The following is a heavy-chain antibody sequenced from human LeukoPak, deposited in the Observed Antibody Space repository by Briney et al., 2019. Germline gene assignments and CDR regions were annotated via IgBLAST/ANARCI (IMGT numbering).Heavy chain of an antibody. CDR2: ISYDGVNE. D-gene: IGHD1-26*01. CDR1: GFTFSNYA. J-gene: IGHJ4*02. CDR3: VKASSGSYWGGYFDY. Sequence: PGGSLRLSCVTSGFTFSNYAMHWVRQAPGKGLEWVAVISYDGVNEYYAEALKGRFSISRDSSGNTAYLQMNSLRIDDTAVYYCVKASSGSYWGGYFDYWGQGALVTVSP. V-gene: IGHV3-30*18.